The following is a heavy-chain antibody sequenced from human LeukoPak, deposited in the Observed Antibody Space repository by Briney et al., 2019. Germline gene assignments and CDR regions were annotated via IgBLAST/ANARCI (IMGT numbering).Heavy chain of an antibody. J-gene: IGHJ4*02. CDR2: MKQDGTEK. CDR1: GFTFSSYW. Sequence: GGSLRLSCGTSGFTFSSYWMSWVRQAPGKGLEWVANMKQDGTEKYYVDSVRGRFTISRDNARYSLYLQMNSLRAEDTAVYYCAREYYYDSSGPDYWGQGTLVTVSS. D-gene: IGHD3-22*01. V-gene: IGHV3-7*05. CDR3: AREYYYDSSGPDY.